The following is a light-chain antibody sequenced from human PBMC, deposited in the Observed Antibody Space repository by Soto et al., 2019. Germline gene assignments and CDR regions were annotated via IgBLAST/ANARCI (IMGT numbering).Light chain of an antibody. CDR1: QTISTF. CDR3: QQSDSPPYT. Sequence: DIQMTQSPSSLSASVGDRVSITCRASQTISTFLNWYQQKPGKAPKLLISIASSLQGGVPSRFSGSGSGTDFTLTISSLQPEDFATYYCQQSDSPPYTFAQGTKLEIK. CDR2: IAS. V-gene: IGKV1-39*01. J-gene: IGKJ2*01.